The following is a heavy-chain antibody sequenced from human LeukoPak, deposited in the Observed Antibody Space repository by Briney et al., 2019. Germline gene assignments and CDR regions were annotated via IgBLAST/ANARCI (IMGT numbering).Heavy chain of an antibody. V-gene: IGHV4-59*01. CDR3: ARGAAVADP. D-gene: IGHD6-19*01. J-gene: IGHJ5*02. CDR1: GGSLSSYY. Sequence: PAETLSLTCTVSGGSLSSYYWSWIRQPPGKGLEWIGYIYYTGTTNYNPSLKSRVTISVDMPKNQFSLKLNAVTAADTAVYYCARGAAVADPVGQGTLVTVSS. CDR2: IYYTGTT.